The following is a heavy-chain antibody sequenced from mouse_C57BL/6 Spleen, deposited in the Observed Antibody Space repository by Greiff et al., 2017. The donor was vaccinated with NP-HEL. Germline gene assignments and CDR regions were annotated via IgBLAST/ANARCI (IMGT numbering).Heavy chain of an antibody. Sequence: VQLKQSGPGLVKPSQSLSLTCSVTGYSITSGYYWNWIRQFPGNKLEWMGYISYDGSNNYNPSLKNRISITRDTSKNPFFLKLNSVTTEDTATYYCARGDDGYFYFDYWGQGTTLTVSS. CDR2: ISYDGSN. CDR3: ARGDDGYFYFDY. V-gene: IGHV3-6*01. D-gene: IGHD2-3*01. CDR1: GYSITSGYY. J-gene: IGHJ2*01.